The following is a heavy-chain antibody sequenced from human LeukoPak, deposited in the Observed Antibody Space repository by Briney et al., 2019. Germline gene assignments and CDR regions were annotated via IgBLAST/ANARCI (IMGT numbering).Heavy chain of an antibody. D-gene: IGHD6-13*01. CDR3: ARGPPSRRRIAAAGIYYYYYMDV. CDR1: GYTFTGYY. J-gene: IGHJ6*03. CDR2: INPNSGGT. V-gene: IGHV1-2*02. Sequence: GASVNVSCKASGYTFTGYYMHWVRQAPGQGLEWMGWINPNSGGTNDAQKFQGRVTMTRDTSISTAYMELSRLRSDDTAVYYCARGPPSRRRIAAAGIYYYYYMDVWGKGTTVTVSS.